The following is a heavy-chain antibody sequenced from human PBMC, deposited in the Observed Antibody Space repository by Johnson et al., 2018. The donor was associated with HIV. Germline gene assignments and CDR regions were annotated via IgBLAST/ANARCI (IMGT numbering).Heavy chain of an antibody. D-gene: IGHD1-26*01. CDR1: GFTVSSNY. CDR3: ARDPAQGWVGAPRDAFDI. J-gene: IGHJ3*02. V-gene: IGHV3-30*03. CDR2: ISYDGSNK. Sequence: VQLVESGGGVVRPGGSLRLSCAASGFTVSSNYMSCVRQAPGKGLEWVALISYDGSNKYYADSVKGRFTISRDNSKNTLYLQMNSLRAEDTAVYYCARDPAQGWVGAPRDAFDIWGQGTMVTVSS.